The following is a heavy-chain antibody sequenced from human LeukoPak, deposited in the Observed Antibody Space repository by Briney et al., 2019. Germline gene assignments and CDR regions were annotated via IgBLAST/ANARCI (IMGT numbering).Heavy chain of an antibody. J-gene: IGHJ4*02. CDR3: ARGYRYGYDSSGYYGY. D-gene: IGHD3-22*01. V-gene: IGHV1-2*02. CDR2: INSNSGGT. Sequence: ASVKVSCKASGGTFSSYAISWVRQAPGQGLEWMGWINSNSGGTNYAQKFQGRVTMTRDTSISTAYMELSRLRSDDTAVYYCARGYRYGYDSSGYYGYWGQGTLVTVSS. CDR1: GGTFSSYA.